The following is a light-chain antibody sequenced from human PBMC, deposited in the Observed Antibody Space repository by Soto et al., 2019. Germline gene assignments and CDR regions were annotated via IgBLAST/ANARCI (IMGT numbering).Light chain of an antibody. CDR1: LGISTY. J-gene: IGKJ1*01. V-gene: IGKV1-39*01. CDR3: QQSYSTTWT. CDR2: AAS. Sequence: DIQMTQSPSSLSASVGDRVTITCRASLGISTYLNWYQQRPGQAPKLLIYAASSLQSGVPSRFSGSGSETDFTLTISSLQPEDFATYSCQQSYSTTWTFGQGTKVDIK.